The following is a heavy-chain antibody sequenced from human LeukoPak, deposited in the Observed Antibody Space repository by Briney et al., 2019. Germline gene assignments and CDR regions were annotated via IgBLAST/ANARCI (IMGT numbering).Heavy chain of an antibody. CDR2: FDSENNKM. V-gene: IGHV1-24*01. D-gene: IGHD6-19*01. J-gene: IGHJ4*02. Sequence: GASVKVSGKISGYSLSDLSIHWVREAPGEGLEWMGGFDSENNKMVYSQKFQGRVTMTEDTSADTAYMELTSLRPEDTAVYFCATDRVYRSSGRSWGFFDYWGQGTLVIVSS. CDR1: GYSLSDLS. CDR3: ATDRVYRSSGRSWGFFDY.